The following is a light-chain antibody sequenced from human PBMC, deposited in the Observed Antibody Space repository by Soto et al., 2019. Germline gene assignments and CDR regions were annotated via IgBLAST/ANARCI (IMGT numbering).Light chain of an antibody. CDR2: AAC. CDR3: QQSNNWLWT. CDR1: QGIRND. Sequence: DVRMTQSPSSLSASVGDRVTVTCRASQGIRNDLGWYQQKPGKAPKLLIFAACTLQSGVPSTVGGSGSGTQFTLTISSLQSEDFAVYYCQQSNNWLWTFGQGTKVDIK. J-gene: IGKJ1*01. V-gene: IGKV1-17*01.